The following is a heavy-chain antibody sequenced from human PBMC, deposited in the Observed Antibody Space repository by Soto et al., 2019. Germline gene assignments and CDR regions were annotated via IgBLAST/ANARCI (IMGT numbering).Heavy chain of an antibody. CDR3: ARHSSSYDAFDI. CDR1: GYTFTSYA. Sequence: ASVKVSCKASGYTFTSYAMHWVRQAPGQRLEWMGWINAGNGNTKYSQKFQGRVTITRDTSTSTAYMELRSLRSDDTAVYYCARHSSSYDAFDIWGQGTMVTVSS. CDR2: INAGNGNT. D-gene: IGHD6-13*01. V-gene: IGHV1-3*01. J-gene: IGHJ3*02.